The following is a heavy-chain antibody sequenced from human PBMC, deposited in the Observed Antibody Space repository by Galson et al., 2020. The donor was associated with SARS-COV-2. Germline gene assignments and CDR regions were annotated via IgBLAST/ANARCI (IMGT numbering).Heavy chain of an antibody. Sequence: ASVKVSCKASGYTFKTYGISWVRQAPGQGLEWMGWISADNGKTNYAQKLLDRVTMTRDTSTGTAYLELGGLMSDDTAVYFCARDVNHGLDSWGQGTLVTVSS. CDR3: ARDVNHGLDS. J-gene: IGHJ4*02. D-gene: IGHD2-8*01. V-gene: IGHV1-18*01. CDR2: ISADNGKT. CDR1: GYTFKTYG.